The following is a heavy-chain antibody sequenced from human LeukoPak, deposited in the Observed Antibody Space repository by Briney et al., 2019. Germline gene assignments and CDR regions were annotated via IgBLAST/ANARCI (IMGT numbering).Heavy chain of an antibody. V-gene: IGHV3-33*01. D-gene: IGHD6-19*01. CDR1: GFTFSSYG. Sequence: GRSLRLSCAASGFTFSSYGMHWVRQAPGKGLEWVAVIWYDGSNKYYADSVKGRFTISRDNSKNTLYLQMNRLRAEDTAVYYCARESSSSGWYVHRTNWFDPWGQGTLVTVSS. CDR2: IWYDGSNK. CDR3: ARESSSSGWYVHRTNWFDP. J-gene: IGHJ5*02.